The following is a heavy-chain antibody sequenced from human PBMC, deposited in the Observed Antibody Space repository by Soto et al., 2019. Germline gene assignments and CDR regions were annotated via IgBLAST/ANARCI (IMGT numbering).Heavy chain of an antibody. CDR1: GYTFTSYG. J-gene: IGHJ6*02. D-gene: IGHD3-3*01. V-gene: IGHV1-18*04. CDR3: ARELYDFWSGSRVQMDV. Sequence: ASVKVSCKASGYTFTSYGISWVRQAPGQGLEWMGWISAYNGNTNYAQKLQGRVTMTTDTSTSTAYMELRSLRSDDTAVYYCARELYDFWSGSRVQMDVWGQGTTVTVYS. CDR2: ISAYNGNT.